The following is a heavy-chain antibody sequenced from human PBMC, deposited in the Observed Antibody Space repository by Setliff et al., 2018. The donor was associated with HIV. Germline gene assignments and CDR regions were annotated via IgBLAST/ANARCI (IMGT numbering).Heavy chain of an antibody. CDR3: ARDPYYYDKRGYYE. CDR1: GYTFTSYG. D-gene: IGHD3-22*01. V-gene: IGHV1-18*01. J-gene: IGHJ4*02. Sequence: ASVKVSCKASGYTFTSYGISWVRQAPGQGLEWMGSITTYNGNPNYAQRFQARVTLTTDTSTDTAFMDLRSLRSDDTAVYFCARDPYYYDKRGYYEWGQGTLVTVSS. CDR2: ITTYNGNP.